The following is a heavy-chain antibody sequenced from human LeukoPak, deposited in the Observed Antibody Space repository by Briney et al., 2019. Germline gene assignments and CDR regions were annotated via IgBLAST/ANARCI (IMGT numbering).Heavy chain of an antibody. CDR2: ITRGSIYT. CDR1: GFTFSNYN. V-gene: IGHV3-21*01. Sequence: GGSLRLSCAASGFTFSNYNMSWVRQTPGKGLEWVSSITRGSIYTFYADSVKGRFTISRDNAKNSLSLQMNSLRAEDTAVYYCAKDGTRGTRFGKIPHYFDYWGRGTLVTVSS. J-gene: IGHJ4*02. D-gene: IGHD3-10*01. CDR3: AKDGTRGTRFGKIPHYFDY.